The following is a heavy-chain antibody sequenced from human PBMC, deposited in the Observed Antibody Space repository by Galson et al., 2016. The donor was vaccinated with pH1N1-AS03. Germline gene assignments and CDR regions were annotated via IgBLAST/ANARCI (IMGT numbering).Heavy chain of an antibody. V-gene: IGHV1-18*01. CDR2: ISTYNNDT. D-gene: IGHD6-19*01. Sequence: SVKVSCKASGYTLSSYGINWVRQAPGQGLEWMGWISTYNNDTNYAQTLQGRVTMTTDTSTNTAYIELRSLRSDDTAVYYCARGPNIAVAGPLHIWGQGTLVTVSS. CDR3: ARGPNIAVAGPLHI. CDR1: GYTLSSYG. J-gene: IGHJ4*02.